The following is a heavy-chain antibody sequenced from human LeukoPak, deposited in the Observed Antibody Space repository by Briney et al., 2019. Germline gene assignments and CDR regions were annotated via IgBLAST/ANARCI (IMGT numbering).Heavy chain of an antibody. Sequence: ASVKVSCKASGYTFTSYGISWVRQAPGQGLEWMGWISAYNGNTNYARKLQGRVTMTTDTSTSTAYMELRSLRSDDTAVYYCARGSYDYVWGSYRQIRNFDYWGQGTLVTVSS. D-gene: IGHD3-16*02. V-gene: IGHV1-18*01. CDR3: ARGSYDYVWGSYRQIRNFDY. CDR2: ISAYNGNT. CDR1: GYTFTSYG. J-gene: IGHJ4*02.